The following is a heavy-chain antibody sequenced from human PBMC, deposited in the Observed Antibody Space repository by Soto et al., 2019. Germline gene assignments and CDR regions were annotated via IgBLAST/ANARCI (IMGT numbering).Heavy chain of an antibody. D-gene: IGHD5-18*01. J-gene: IGHJ6*02. CDR3: ARDGGYSYGLVGMDV. Sequence: PSETLSLTCAVSGGSISSSNWWSWVRQPPGKGLEWIGEIYHSGSTNYNPSLKSRVTISVDKSKNQFSLELSSVTAADTAVYYCARDGGYSYGLVGMDVWGQGTTVTVSS. CDR2: IYHSGST. CDR1: GGSISSSNW. V-gene: IGHV4-4*02.